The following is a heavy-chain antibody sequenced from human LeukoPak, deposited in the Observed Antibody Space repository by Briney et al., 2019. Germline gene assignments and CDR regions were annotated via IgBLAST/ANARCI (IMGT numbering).Heavy chain of an antibody. CDR1: GGSISSYY. CDR2: ISYSGST. V-gene: IGHV4-59*01. CDR3: ARTLYYYGSGSYHDYFDY. Sequence: PSETLSLTCTVSGGSISSYYWSWIRQPPGKGLEWIGYISYSGSTKYNPSLKSRVTISVDTSKNQFSLKLSPVTAADTAVYYCARTLYYYGSGSYHDYFDYWGQGNLATVSS. D-gene: IGHD3-10*01. J-gene: IGHJ4*02.